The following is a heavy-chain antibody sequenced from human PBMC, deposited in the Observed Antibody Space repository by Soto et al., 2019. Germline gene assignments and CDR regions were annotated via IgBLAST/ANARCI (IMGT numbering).Heavy chain of an antibody. D-gene: IGHD1-7*01. CDR1: VYTFFEYF. CDR3: ARPLIGNTIDL. CDR2: INPSRGSA. V-gene: IGHV1-46*01. Sequence: GXSVKVSCKASVYTFFEYFIHWVRQAPGQGLEWIGIINPSRGSATYGPIFQGRVSLTTDMPTSTVYMELSSLRSEDTAIYYCARPLIGNTIDLWGQGTSVTVSS. J-gene: IGHJ3*01.